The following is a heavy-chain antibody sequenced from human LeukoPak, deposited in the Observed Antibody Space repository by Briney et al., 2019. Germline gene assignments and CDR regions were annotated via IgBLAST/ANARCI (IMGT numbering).Heavy chain of an antibody. CDR3: ASHSVAGSHQFDP. V-gene: IGHV4-59*01. Sequence: SETLSLTCTVSGGSISSYYWSWIRQPPGKGLEWIGYIYYTGSTNYNSSLKSRVTISVDTSKNQFSLKLSSVTAADTAVYYCASHSVAGSHQFDPWGQGTLVTVSS. J-gene: IGHJ5*02. CDR2: IYYTGST. D-gene: IGHD6-19*01. CDR1: GGSISSYY.